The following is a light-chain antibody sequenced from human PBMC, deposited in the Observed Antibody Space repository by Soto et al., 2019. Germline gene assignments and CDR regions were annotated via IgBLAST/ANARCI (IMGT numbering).Light chain of an antibody. Sequence: DLQMTQSPSTLSASVGDRVTITCRASQSISSWLAWYQQKPGKAPKLLIYDASSLESGVLSRFSGSGSGTEFTLTISSLQPDDFATYYCQQYNSYPWTFGQGTKVDIK. CDR1: QSISSW. J-gene: IGKJ1*01. CDR2: DAS. CDR3: QQYNSYPWT. V-gene: IGKV1-5*01.